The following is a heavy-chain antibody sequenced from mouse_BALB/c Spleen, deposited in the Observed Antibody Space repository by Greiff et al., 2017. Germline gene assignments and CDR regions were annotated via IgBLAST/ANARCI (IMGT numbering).Heavy chain of an antibody. J-gene: IGHJ4*01. CDR3: AKIYYYGSSYEDYAMDY. D-gene: IGHD1-1*01. V-gene: IGHV5-12-2*01. CDR2: ISNGGGST. Sequence: EVKVVESGGGLVQPGGSLKLSCAASGFTFSSYTMSWVRQTPEKRLEWVAYISNGGGSTYYPDTVKGRFTISRDNAKNTLYLQMSSLKSEDTAMYYCAKIYYYGSSYEDYAMDYWGQGTSVTVSS. CDR1: GFTFSSYT.